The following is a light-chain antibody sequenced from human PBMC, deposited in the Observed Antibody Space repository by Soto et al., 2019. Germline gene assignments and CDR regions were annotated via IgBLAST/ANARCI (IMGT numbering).Light chain of an antibody. CDR2: SAS. CDR1: ESVSSSY. V-gene: IGKV3-20*01. Sequence: EIVLTQSPGTLSLSPGERATLSCRASESVSSSYLAWYQQKPGQAPRLLIYSASSRATGIPDRFSGSGSGTDFTLTISRLQPEDFAVYYCQQYGSSPITFGQGTRLEIK. CDR3: QQYGSSPIT. J-gene: IGKJ5*01.